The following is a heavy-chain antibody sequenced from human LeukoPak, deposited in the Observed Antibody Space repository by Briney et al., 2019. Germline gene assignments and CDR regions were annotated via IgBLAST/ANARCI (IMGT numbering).Heavy chain of an antibody. CDR1: GFTFSSYS. CDR2: ISSSSSTI. V-gene: IGHV3-48*01. J-gene: IGHJ4*02. Sequence: GGSLRLSCAASGFTFSSYSMNWVCQAPGKGLEWVSYISSSSSTIYYADSVKGRFTIFRDNAKNSLYLQMNSLRAEDTAVYYCARGGRYSSSWSPLDYWGQGTLVTVSS. D-gene: IGHD6-13*01. CDR3: ARGGRYSSSWSPLDY.